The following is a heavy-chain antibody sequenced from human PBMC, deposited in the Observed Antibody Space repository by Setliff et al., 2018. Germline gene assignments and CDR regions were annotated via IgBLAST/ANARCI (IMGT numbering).Heavy chain of an antibody. CDR2: IWNDGSSK. CDR3: ARQATDY. Sequence: PGGSLRLSCVASGFTFSNYGMHWVRQAPGKGLEWVALIWNDGSSKFYGDSVKGRFTISRDNSKNTLYLQMDSLRAEDTAVYYCARQATDYWGQGTLVTVSS. J-gene: IGHJ4*02. V-gene: IGHV3-33*01. CDR1: GFTFSNYG.